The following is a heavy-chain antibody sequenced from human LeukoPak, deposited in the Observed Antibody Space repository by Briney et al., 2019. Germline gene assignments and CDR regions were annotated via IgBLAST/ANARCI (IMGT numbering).Heavy chain of an antibody. CDR1: GGSFSGYY. CDR3: ARTRNWYFDL. V-gene: IGHV4-34*01. Sequence: SETLSLTCAVYGGSFSGYYWSWIRQPPGKGLEWIGEINHSGSTNYNPSLKSRVTISVDTSKNQFSLKLSSVTAADTAVYYCARTRNWYFDLWGRGTLVTVSS. CDR2: INHSGST. J-gene: IGHJ2*01.